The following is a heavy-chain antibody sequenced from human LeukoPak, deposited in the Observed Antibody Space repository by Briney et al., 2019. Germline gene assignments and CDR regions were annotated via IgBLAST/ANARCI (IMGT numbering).Heavy chain of an antibody. D-gene: IGHD2-2*02. Sequence: PSETLSLTCTVSGGSISSSSYYWGWIRQPPGKGLEWIGSIYYSGSTYYNPSLKSRVTISVDTSKNQFSLKLSSVTAADTAVYYCARATGGGYCSSTSCYKTPHSNWFDPWGQGTLVTVSS. CDR1: GGSISSSSYY. CDR2: IYYSGST. V-gene: IGHV4-39*07. J-gene: IGHJ5*02. CDR3: ARATGGGYCSSTSCYKTPHSNWFDP.